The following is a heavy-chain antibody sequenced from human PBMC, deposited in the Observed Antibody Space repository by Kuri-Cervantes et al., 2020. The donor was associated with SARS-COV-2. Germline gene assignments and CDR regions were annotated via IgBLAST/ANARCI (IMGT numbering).Heavy chain of an antibody. CDR1: GYSISSGYY. CDR2: IYHSGST. CDR3: ARGRHSSGRRGDWYFDL. J-gene: IGHJ2*01. Sequence: ESLKISCAVSGYSISSGYYWGWIRQPPGKGLEWIGSIYHSGSTYYNPSLKSRVTISVDRSKNQFSLKLSSVTAADTAVYYCARGRHSSGRRGDWYFDLWGRGTLVTVSS. D-gene: IGHD6-19*01. V-gene: IGHV4-38-2*01.